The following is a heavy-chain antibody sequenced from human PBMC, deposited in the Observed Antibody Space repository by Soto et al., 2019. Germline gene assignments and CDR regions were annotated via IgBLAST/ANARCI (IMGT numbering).Heavy chain of an antibody. Sequence: GASLKISCKGSGYSFTSYWIGWVRQMPGKGLEWMGIIYPGDSDTRYSPSFQGQVTISRDNSKNTLYLQMNSLRAEDTAVFYCARDYLVIPHRVIDYWGQGTLVTVSS. CDR3: ARDYLVIPHRVIDY. D-gene: IGHD2-15*01. CDR1: GYSFTSYW. J-gene: IGHJ4*02. CDR2: IYPGDSDT. V-gene: IGHV5-51*01.